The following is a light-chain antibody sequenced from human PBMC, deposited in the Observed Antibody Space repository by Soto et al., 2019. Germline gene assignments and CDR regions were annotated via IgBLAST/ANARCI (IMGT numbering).Light chain of an antibody. CDR2: EVR. CDR1: MRDVGAYNL. J-gene: IGLJ3*02. Sequence: QSVLTQPASVSGSAGQSITISCSGTMRDVGAYNLVSWYQQHPGTAPKLIIYEVRNRPSGISSRLSGSRSGNTASLTISGLQSEDEGAYYCSAYTARSTLGFGGGTKLTVL. CDR3: SAYTARSTLG. V-gene: IGLV2-14*01.